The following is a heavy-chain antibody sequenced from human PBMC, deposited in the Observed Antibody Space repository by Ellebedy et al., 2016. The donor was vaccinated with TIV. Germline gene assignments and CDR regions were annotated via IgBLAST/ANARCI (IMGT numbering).Heavy chain of an antibody. D-gene: IGHD4-17*01. CDR1: GYTFSGYY. V-gene: IGHV1-2*02. J-gene: IGHJ5*02. CDR2: SSPNNGDR. Sequence: AASVKVSCKASGYTFSGYYIHWVRQAPGQGLEWMGWSSPNNGDRNYAQKFQGRVTMTRDTSISTAYMELSRLRSDDTAVYYCASLPHYGDSGPWGQGTLVTVSS. CDR3: ASLPHYGDSGP.